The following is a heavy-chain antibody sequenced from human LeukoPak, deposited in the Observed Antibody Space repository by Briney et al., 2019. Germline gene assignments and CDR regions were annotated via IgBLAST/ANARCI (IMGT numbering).Heavy chain of an antibody. CDR2: IYYSGST. CDR3: ARAAEARSLDY. V-gene: IGHV4-59*01. D-gene: IGHD2-15*01. Sequence: SETLSLTCTVSGGSISSYYWSWIRQPPGKGLEWIGYIYYSGSTNYNPSLKSRVTISVDTSKNQFSLKLSSVTAADTAVYYCARAAEARSLDYWGQGTLVTVSS. J-gene: IGHJ4*02. CDR1: GGSISSYY.